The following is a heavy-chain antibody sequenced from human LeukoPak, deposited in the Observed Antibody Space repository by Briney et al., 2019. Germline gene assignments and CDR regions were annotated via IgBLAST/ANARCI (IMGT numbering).Heavy chain of an antibody. CDR1: GGSISSHY. J-gene: IGHJ4*02. V-gene: IGHV4-59*11. CDR3: ARGGGYLDY. CDR2: IYYSGST. D-gene: IGHD3-22*01. Sequence: SETLSLTCTVSGGSISSHYWSWIRQPPGKGLEWIGYIYYSGSTNYNPSLKSRVTISVDTSKNQFSLKLSSVTAADTAVYYCARGGGYLDYWGQGTLVTVSP.